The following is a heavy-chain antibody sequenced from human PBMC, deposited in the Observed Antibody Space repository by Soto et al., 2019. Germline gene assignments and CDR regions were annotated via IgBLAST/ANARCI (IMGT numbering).Heavy chain of an antibody. J-gene: IGHJ4*02. CDR3: ARQGIAVAGPPFDY. V-gene: IGHV4-59*08. CDR2: IYYSGST. CDR1: GGSSSSYY. D-gene: IGHD6-19*01. Sequence: PLETLSLTWTVYGGSSSSYYSSWIRQPPGKGLEWIGYIYYSGSTNYNPSLKSRVTISVDTSKNQFSLKLSSVTAADTAVYYCARQGIAVAGPPFDYWGQGTLVTVSS.